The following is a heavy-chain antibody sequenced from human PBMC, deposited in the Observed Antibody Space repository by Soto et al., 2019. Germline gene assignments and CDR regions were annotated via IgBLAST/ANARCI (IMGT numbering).Heavy chain of an antibody. CDR3: AREDDYGYRYINYGLDV. Sequence: GGSLRLSCAASGFTFNIYALHWVRQAPGKGLEWVAVISFDGTKKYYSDSVKGRFTIPRDNLKNTLYLQMNNLRVEDAALYFCAREDDYGYRYINYGLDVWGQGTTVTVSS. V-gene: IGHV3-30-3*01. CDR1: GFTFNIYA. CDR2: ISFDGTKK. J-gene: IGHJ6*02. D-gene: IGHD4-17*01.